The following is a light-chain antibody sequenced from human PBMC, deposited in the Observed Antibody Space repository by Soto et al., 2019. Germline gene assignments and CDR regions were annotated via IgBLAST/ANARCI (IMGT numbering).Light chain of an antibody. CDR3: QQYNEWPLT. Sequence: EVVLTQSPATLSVSPGERATLSCRASQTINDNLAWYQQKNGQAPRLVIHGTSIRSTNFPASFSGSGSETDFTLTIDSLQSEDFAVYYCQQYNEWPLTFGGGTKVEIK. V-gene: IGKV3-15*01. CDR1: QTINDN. J-gene: IGKJ4*01. CDR2: GTS.